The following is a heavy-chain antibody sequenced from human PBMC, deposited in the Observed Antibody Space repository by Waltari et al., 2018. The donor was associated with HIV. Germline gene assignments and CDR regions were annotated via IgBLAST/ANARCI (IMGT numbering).Heavy chain of an antibody. CDR1: GAALNDLL. J-gene: IGHJ4*02. CDR2: VGPGGIV. D-gene: IGHD3-10*01. V-gene: IGHV4-34*01. CDR3: TRGLQMTSYASGNWLWEEMLSKYFFDL. Sequence: QVQLQQWGTGLLKPSQALSLTCAVYGAALNDLLWKWILQSPGTGLELLGEVGPGGIVNVIPSLRRRLTLSTDASKNQFSLTLTSVIAADTAIYFCTRGLQMTSYASGNWLWEEMLSKYFFDLWGLGTRVVVSS.